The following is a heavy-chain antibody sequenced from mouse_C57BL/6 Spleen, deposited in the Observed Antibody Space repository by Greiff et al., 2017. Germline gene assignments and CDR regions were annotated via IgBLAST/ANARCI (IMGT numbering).Heavy chain of an antibody. J-gene: IGHJ4*01. CDR2: INPNNGGT. Sequence: VQLQQSGPELVKPGASVKIPCKASGYTFTDYNMDWVKQSHGKSLEWIGDINPNNGGTIYNQKFKGKAKLTVDKSSSTAYMELRSLTSEDTAVYYCARPGTIVADYAMDYWGQGTSVTVSS. CDR1: GYTFTDYN. CDR3: ARPGTIVADYAMDY. V-gene: IGHV1-18*01. D-gene: IGHD1-1*01.